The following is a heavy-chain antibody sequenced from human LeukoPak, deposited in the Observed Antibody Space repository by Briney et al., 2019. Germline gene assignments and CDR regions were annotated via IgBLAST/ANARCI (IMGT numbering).Heavy chain of an antibody. CDR3: ARWGGTRQYYFDY. D-gene: IGHD1-1*01. J-gene: IGHJ4*02. CDR2: ISNSGSSI. Sequence: PGGSLRLSCAASGFTFSSYEMNWVRQAPGKGLEWLSHISNSGSSIHYADSVKGRFTISRDDSKNTLYLQMNFLKSEDTAVYYCARWGGTRQYYFDYWGQGTLVTVSS. CDR1: GFTFSSYE. V-gene: IGHV3-48*03.